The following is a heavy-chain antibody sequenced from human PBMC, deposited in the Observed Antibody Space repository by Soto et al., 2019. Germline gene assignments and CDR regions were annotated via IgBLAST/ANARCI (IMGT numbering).Heavy chain of an antibody. CDR2: ISWNSGNI. V-gene: IGHV3-9*01. J-gene: IGHJ6*02. D-gene: IGHD3-3*01. CDR3: AKDISPIDFWSGLGPYGMDV. Sequence: GGSLRLSCAASGFTFDDYAMHWVRQAPGKGLEWVSGISWNSGNIGYADSVKGRFTISRDNAKNSLYLQMNSLRAEDTALYYCAKDISPIDFWSGLGPYGMDVWGQGTTVTVSS. CDR1: GFTFDDYA.